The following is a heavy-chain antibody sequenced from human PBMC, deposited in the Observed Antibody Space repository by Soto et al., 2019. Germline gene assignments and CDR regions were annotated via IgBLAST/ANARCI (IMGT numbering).Heavy chain of an antibody. CDR3: ASCGGDCYFLYAEYFQH. CDR2: IYWDDDK. CDR1: GFSLSTSGVG. V-gene: IGHV2-5*02. D-gene: IGHD2-21*02. Sequence: ESGPTLVNPTQTLTLTCTFSGFSLSTSGVGVGWIRQPPGKALEWLALIYWDDDKRYSPSLKSRLTITKDTSKNQVVLTMTNMDPVDTATYYCASCGGDCYFLYAEYFQHWGQGTLVTVSS. J-gene: IGHJ1*01.